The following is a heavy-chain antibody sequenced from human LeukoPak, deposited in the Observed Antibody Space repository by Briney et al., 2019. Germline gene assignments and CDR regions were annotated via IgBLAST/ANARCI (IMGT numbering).Heavy chain of an antibody. CDR3: ARRWGTYDILTGYYRDQDAFDL. CDR1: GYSFTSYW. D-gene: IGHD3-9*01. CDR2: IYPGDSDT. J-gene: IGHJ3*01. Sequence: GESLKISCKGSGYSFTSYWIGWVRQMPGKGLEWMGIIYPGDSDTTYSPSFQGHVTISADKSISTAFLQWSSLKASDTAIYYCARRWGTYDILTGYYRDQDAFDLWGQGTMVTVSP. V-gene: IGHV5-51*01.